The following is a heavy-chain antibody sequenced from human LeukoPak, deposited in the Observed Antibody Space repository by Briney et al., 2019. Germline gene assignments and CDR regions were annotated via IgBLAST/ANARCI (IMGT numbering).Heavy chain of an antibody. CDR1: GYTFIDYY. CDR2: INPNSGGT. V-gene: IGHV1-2*02. CDR3: AREALSIAVAGRSHFDY. Sequence: GASVKVSCKASGYTFIDYYMHWVRQAPGQGLEWMGWINPNSGGTNYAQKFQGRVTMTRDTSISTAYMELSRLRSDDTAVYYCAREALSIAVAGRSHFDYWGQGTLVTVSS. J-gene: IGHJ4*02. D-gene: IGHD6-19*01.